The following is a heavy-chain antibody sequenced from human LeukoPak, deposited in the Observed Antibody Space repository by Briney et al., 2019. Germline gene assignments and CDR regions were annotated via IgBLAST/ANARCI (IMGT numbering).Heavy chain of an antibody. V-gene: IGHV1-69*13. D-gene: IGHD6-6*01. Sequence: SVKVSCKASGGTFSSYAISWVRQAPGQGLEWMGGIIPNFGTANYAQKFQGRVTITADESTSTAYMELSSLRSEDTAVYYCARCSSSAKGYYYYMDVWGKGTTVTVSS. CDR2: IIPNFGTA. CDR3: ARCSSSAKGYYYYMDV. J-gene: IGHJ6*03. CDR1: GGTFSSYA.